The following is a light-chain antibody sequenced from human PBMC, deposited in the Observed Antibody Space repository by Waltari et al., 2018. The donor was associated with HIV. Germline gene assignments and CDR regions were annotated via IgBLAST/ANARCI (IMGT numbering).Light chain of an antibody. CDR1: SGHTSYA. V-gene: IGLV4-69*02. J-gene: IGLJ2*01. Sequence: QPMLTQAPSASGSLGASVKLTCTLSSGHTSYAIAWRQQQQQKGPRYLMKINSDGSHAKGDGIPDRFSGSSSGPDRYLTISSLQSEDEADYYCQTWGTGIGVFGGGTKLIVI. CDR2: INSDGSH. CDR3: QTWGTGIGV.